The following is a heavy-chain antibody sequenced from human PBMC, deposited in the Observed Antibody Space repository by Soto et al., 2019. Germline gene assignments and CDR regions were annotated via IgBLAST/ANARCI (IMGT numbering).Heavy chain of an antibody. CDR2: IYHSGST. D-gene: IGHD6-19*01. CDR3: ARDVAVAGTAFPTVTTYYFDY. J-gene: IGHJ4*02. CDR1: GGSXSSSNW. V-gene: IGHV4-4*03. Sequence: APETLSLTCAVSGGSXSSSNWWSWGRQPPGKGLEWIGEIYHSGSTNYNPSLKSRVTISVDKSKNQFSLKLSSVTAADTAVYYCARDVAVAGTAFPTVTTYYFDYWGQGTLVTVSS.